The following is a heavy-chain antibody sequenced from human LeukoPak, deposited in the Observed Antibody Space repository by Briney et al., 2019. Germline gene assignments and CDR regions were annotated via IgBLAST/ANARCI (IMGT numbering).Heavy chain of an antibody. CDR2: IYYSGST. J-gene: IGHJ5*02. V-gene: IGHV4-31*03. CDR1: GGSISSGGYY. Sequence: SETLSLTCTVSGGSISSGGYYWSWIRQHPGKGLEWIGYIYYSGSTYYNPSLKSRVTISVDTSKNQFSLKLSSVTAADTAVYYCARGSYYDFWSGRPSWFDPWGQGTLVTVSS. CDR3: ARGSYYDFWSGRPSWFDP. D-gene: IGHD3-3*01.